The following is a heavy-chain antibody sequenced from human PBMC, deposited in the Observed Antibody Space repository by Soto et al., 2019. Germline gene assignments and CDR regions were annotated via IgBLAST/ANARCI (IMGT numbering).Heavy chain of an antibody. J-gene: IGHJ6*02. CDR3: ASEAGTVRYCYGMDV. D-gene: IGHD1-7*01. V-gene: IGHV3-30-3*01. CDR1: GFTFSSYA. CDR2: ISYDGSNK. Sequence: QVQLVESGGGVVQPGRSLRLSCAASGFTFSSYAMHWVRQAPGKGLEWVAVISYDGSNKYYADSVKCRFTISRDNSKNTRYLQMNNQRAEDRAVYYCASEAGTVRYCYGMDVWGQGTTVTVAS.